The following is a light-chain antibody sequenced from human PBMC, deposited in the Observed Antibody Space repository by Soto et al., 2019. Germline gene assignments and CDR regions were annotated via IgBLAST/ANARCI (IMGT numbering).Light chain of an antibody. CDR1: QTIASY. CDR3: QTYNSVPLT. J-gene: IGKJ3*01. Sequence: DIQMTQSPSSLSASVGDRVTITCRASQTIASYLAWYQQKPGKVPSLLIYGASTLESGVPSRFGGSRSGTDFTLTISSLQPDDVATYYCQTYNSVPLTFGPGTKVDLK. CDR2: GAS. V-gene: IGKV1-27*01.